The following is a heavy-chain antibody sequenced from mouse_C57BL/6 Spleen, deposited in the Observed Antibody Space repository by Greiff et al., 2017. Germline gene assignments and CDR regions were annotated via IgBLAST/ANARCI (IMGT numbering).Heavy chain of an antibody. CDR1: GFTFSDYG. D-gene: IGHD2-4*01. V-gene: IGHV5-17*01. CDR2: ISSGSSTI. J-gene: IGHJ2*01. Sequence: EVQLVESGGGLVKPGGSLKLSCAASGFTFSDYGMHWVRQAPEKGLEWVAYISSGSSTIYYADTVKGRVTISRDNAKNTLSRQRTRLRSEDTAREDWTRDYDYGGYYCDYWGQGTTRTVYS. CDR3: TRDYDYGGYYCDY.